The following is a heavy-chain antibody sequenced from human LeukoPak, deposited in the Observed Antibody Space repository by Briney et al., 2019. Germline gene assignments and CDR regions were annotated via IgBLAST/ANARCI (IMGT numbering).Heavy chain of an antibody. CDR1: GDSISSSSYY. V-gene: IGHV4-39*01. CDR2: IYYSGST. D-gene: IGHD2-15*01. J-gene: IGHJ6*02. CDR3: ASMGGRIYGMDV. Sequence: TSETLSLTCTVSGDSISSSSYYWGWIRQPPGKGLEWIGSIYYSGSTYYNPSLKSRVTISVDTSKNQFSLKLSSVTAADTAVYYCASMGGRIYGMDVWGQGTTVTVSS.